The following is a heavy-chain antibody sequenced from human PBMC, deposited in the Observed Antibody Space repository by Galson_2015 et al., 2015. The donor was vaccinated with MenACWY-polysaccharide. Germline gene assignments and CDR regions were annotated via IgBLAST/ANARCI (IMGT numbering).Heavy chain of an antibody. V-gene: IGHV3-48*01. J-gene: IGHJ4*02. CDR2: ISSGSSTI. CDR3: ARGRLDY. CDR1: GFTFSSYT. Sequence: SLRLSCAASGFTFSSYTMNWVRQAPGKGLEWLSYISSGSSTIYYADSVKGRFTISRDNAKNSLYLQMNSLGAEDTAVYYCARGRLDYWGQGTLVTVSS.